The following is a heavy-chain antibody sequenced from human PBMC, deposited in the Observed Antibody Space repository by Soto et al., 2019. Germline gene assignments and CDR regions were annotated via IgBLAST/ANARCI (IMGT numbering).Heavy chain of an antibody. V-gene: IGHV3-53*01. CDR3: ARDRVESGYPEYFQH. D-gene: IGHD3-3*01. CDR1: GFTVSSNY. J-gene: IGHJ1*01. CDR2: IYSGGST. Sequence: EVQLVESGGGLIQPGGSLRLSCAASGFTVSSNYMSWVRQAPGKGLEWVSVIYSGGSTYYADSVKGRFTISRDNSKNTLYLKINSMRAEDTAVYYCARDRVESGYPEYFQHWGQGTVVTVSS.